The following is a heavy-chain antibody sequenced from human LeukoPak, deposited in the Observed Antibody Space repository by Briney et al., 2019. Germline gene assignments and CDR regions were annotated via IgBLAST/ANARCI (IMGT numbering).Heavy chain of an antibody. D-gene: IGHD4-17*01. Sequence: PGGSLRLSCAASGFTFNSYSMNWVRQAPGKGLEWVSSISSSSSYIYYADSVKGRFTISRDNAKNSLYLQMNSLRAQDTAVYYCARAYGDYAGYYYYGMDVWGQGTTVTVSS. CDR1: GFTFNSYS. J-gene: IGHJ6*02. CDR2: ISSSSSYI. V-gene: IGHV3-21*01. CDR3: ARAYGDYAGYYYYGMDV.